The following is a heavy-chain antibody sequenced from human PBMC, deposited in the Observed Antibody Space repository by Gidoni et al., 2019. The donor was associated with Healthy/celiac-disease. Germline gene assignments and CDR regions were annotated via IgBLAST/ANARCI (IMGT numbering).Heavy chain of an antibody. CDR2: IYYSGST. V-gene: IGHV4-31*03. CDR3: ARDTYRDAFDI. J-gene: IGHJ3*02. Sequence: HVHLQESVPGLVKPSQTLSLTCTVSGGSISSGGYYWSWIRQHPGKGLEWIGYIYYSGSTYYNPSLKSRVTISVDTSKNQFSLKLSSVTAADTAVYYCARDTYRDAFDIWGQGTMVTVSS. CDR1: GGSISSGGYY.